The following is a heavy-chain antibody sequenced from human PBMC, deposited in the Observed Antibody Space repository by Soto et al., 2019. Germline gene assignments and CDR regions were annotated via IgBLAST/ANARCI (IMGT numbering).Heavy chain of an antibody. CDR2: IKQDGSEK. J-gene: IGHJ3*02. V-gene: IGHV3-7*01. D-gene: IGHD6-13*01. CDR1: GFTFSSYW. CDR3: ARDRQQLVREHALDI. Sequence: EVQLVESGGGFVQPGGSLRLSCAASGFTFSSYWMNWVRQAPGKGLEWVANIKQDGSEKRYVDSVKGRFTISRDNAENSLYLQMNSLRAEDTAVYFCARDRQQLVREHALDIWGQGTMVTVSS.